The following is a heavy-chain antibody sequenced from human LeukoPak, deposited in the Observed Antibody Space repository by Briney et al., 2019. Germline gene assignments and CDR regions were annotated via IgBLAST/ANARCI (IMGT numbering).Heavy chain of an antibody. D-gene: IGHD3-22*01. CDR2: IIPIFGTA. V-gene: IGHV1-69*01. Sequence: SVKVSCKASGGTFSSYAISWVRQAPGQGLEWMGGIIPIFGTANYAQKFQGRVTITADESTSTAYMELSSLRSEDTAVYYCAREAGYYDSSGYINDYWGQGTLVTVSS. CDR3: AREAGYYDSSGYINDY. J-gene: IGHJ4*02. CDR1: GGTFSSYA.